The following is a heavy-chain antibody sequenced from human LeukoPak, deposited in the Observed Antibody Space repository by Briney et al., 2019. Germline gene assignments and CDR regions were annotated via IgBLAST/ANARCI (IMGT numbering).Heavy chain of an antibody. V-gene: IGHV3-7*01. CDR1: GFTFSNVW. J-gene: IGHJ4*02. Sequence: GGSLRLSCAASGFTFSNVWMSWVRQAPAKGLEWVANIKQDGSDQYYVDSVKGRFTISRDSAKNSLYLQMHSLRAEDTAVYYCVKGGGNFDYWGQGTLVTVSS. CDR2: IKQDGSDQ. CDR3: VKGGGNFDY.